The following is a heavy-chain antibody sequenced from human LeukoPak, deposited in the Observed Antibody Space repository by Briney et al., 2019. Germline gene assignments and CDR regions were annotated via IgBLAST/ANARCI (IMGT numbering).Heavy chain of an antibody. J-gene: IGHJ5*02. CDR3: ARLYSSSWYDWFDP. Sequence: ASVKVSCKASGYTFTSYGISWVRQAPGQGLEWMGWINPNSGGTNYAQKFQGWVTMTRDTSISTAYMELSRLRSDDTAVYYCARLYSSSWYDWFDPWGQGTLVTVSS. V-gene: IGHV1-2*04. D-gene: IGHD6-13*01. CDR2: INPNSGGT. CDR1: GYTFTSYG.